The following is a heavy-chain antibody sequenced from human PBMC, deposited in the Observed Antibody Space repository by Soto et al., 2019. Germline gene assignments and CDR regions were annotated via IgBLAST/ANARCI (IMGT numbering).Heavy chain of an antibody. J-gene: IGHJ4*02. CDR2: ISAYNGNT. CDR1: GYTFTSYG. D-gene: IGHD2-15*01. V-gene: IGHV1-18*01. CDR3: ARVIEERYCSGGSCYPGPGTEYYFDC. Sequence: ASVKVSCKASGYTFTSYGISWVRQAPGQGLERMGWISAYNGNTNYAQKLQGRVTMTTDTSTSTAYMELRSLRSDDTAVYYCARVIEERYCSGGSCYPGPGTEYYFDCWGQGTLVTASS.